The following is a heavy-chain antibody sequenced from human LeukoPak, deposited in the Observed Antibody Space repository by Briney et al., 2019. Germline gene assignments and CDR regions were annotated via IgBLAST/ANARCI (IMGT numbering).Heavy chain of an antibody. J-gene: IGHJ4*02. D-gene: IGHD6-13*01. CDR1: GFTLSRYS. V-gene: IGHV3-53*01. Sequence: GGSLRLSCAASGFTLSRYSMNWVRQAPGKGLEWVSVIYSGGSTYYADSVKGRFTISRDNSKNTLYLQMNSLRAEDTAVYYCATTGIAAAGIDYWGQGTLVTVSS. CDR2: IYSGGST. CDR3: ATTGIAAAGIDY.